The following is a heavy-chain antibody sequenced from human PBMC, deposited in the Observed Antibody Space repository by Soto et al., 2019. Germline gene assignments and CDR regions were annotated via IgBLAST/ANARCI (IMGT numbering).Heavy chain of an antibody. CDR2: INHSVST. D-gene: IGHD6-13*01. Sequence: QVQLQQWGAGLLKPSETLSLTCAVYGGSFSGYYWSWIRQPPGKGLEWIGEINHSVSTNYNPSLKSRVPISVDTSKNQFSLKLSSVTAADTAVYYCARGMGSSSWSTAGYYYYGMDVWGQGTTVTVSS. CDR1: GGSFSGYY. V-gene: IGHV4-34*01. J-gene: IGHJ6*02. CDR3: ARGMGSSSWSTAGYYYYGMDV.